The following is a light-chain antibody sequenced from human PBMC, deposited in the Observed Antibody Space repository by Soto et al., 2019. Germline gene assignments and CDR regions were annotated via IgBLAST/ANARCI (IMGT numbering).Light chain of an antibody. Sequence: ELVMTQSPGTLSVSPGEGAILSCRTSQSVSTNLAWYQQKPGQAPRLLIYSASTRAAGVPARFSGSGSGTEFTLTISGLQFEDLALYYCQHYNSWPTFGPGTRVEIK. V-gene: IGKV3-15*01. CDR2: SAS. CDR3: QHYNSWPT. CDR1: QSVSTN. J-gene: IGKJ3*01.